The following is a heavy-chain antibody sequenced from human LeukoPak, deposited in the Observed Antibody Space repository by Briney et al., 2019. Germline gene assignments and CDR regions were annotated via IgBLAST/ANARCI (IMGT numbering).Heavy chain of an antibody. CDR2: IDHSGST. D-gene: IGHD4-17*01. V-gene: IGHV4-38-2*02. Sequence: SETLSLTCTVSGYSISSGYYWGWIRQPPGKGLEWTGSIDHSGSTYYNPSLKSRVTISLDKSKNQFSLKLYSVTAADTAVYYCARASHDYGDYSHFDYWGQGTLVTVSS. J-gene: IGHJ4*02. CDR3: ARASHDYGDYSHFDY. CDR1: GYSISSGYY.